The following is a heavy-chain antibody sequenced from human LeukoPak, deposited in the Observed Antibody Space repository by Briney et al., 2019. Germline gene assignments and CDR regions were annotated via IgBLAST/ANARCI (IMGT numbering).Heavy chain of an antibody. V-gene: IGHV4-30-2*01. CDR1: GGSISSGGYS. Sequence: KPSETLSLTCAVSGGSISSGGYSWSWIRQPPGKGLVWIGYIYHSGSTYYNPSLRSRVTISVDRSKNQFSLKLSSVTAADTAVYYCASYIVVVPAAIEYFQHWGQGTLVTVSS. CDR2: IYHSGST. D-gene: IGHD2-2*01. CDR3: ASYIVVVPAAIEYFQH. J-gene: IGHJ1*01.